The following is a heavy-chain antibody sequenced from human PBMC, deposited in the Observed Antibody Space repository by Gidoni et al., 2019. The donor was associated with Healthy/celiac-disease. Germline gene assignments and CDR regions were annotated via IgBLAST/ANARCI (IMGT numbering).Heavy chain of an antibody. CDR2: IIPILGIA. CDR1: GGTFSSYA. J-gene: IGHJ6*02. CDR3: ARDQPLAVAGTTRVYTEDCYYGMDV. V-gene: IGHV1-69*09. Sequence: QVQLVQSGAVVKKPGSSVKVSCKASGGTFSSYAISWVRQAPGQGLEWMGRIIPILGIANYAQKFQGRVTITADKSTSTAYMELSSLRSEDTAVYYCARDQPLAVAGTTRVYTEDCYYGMDVWGQGTTVTVSS. D-gene: IGHD6-19*01.